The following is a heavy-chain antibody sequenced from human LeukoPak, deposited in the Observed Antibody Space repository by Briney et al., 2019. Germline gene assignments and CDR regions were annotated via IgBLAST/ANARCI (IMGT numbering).Heavy chain of an antibody. CDR2: INAGNGNT. V-gene: IGHV1-3*01. CDR1: GYTFTSYA. CDR3: ARSGYSGYDIVDY. J-gene: IGHJ4*02. D-gene: IGHD5-12*01. Sequence: ASVKVSCKASGYTFTSYAMHWVRQAPGQRLEWMGWINAGNGNTKYSQKFQGRVTITRDTSASTAYVELSSLRSEDTAVYYCARSGYSGYDIVDYWGQGTLVTVSS.